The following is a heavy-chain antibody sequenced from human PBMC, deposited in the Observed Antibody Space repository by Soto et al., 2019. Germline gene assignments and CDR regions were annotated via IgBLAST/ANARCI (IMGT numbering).Heavy chain of an antibody. V-gene: IGHV4-30-2*05. CDR3: ARDGSGWHWYFDL. Sequence: SETLSLTCAFSGGSISSGGYSLSWIRQQPGKGLEWIGYIYHSGSTYYNPSLKSRVTISVDTSKNQFSLKLSSVTAADTAVYYCARDGSGWHWYFDLWGRGTLVTVSS. CDR2: IYHSGST. J-gene: IGHJ2*01. D-gene: IGHD6-19*01. CDR1: GGSISSGGYS.